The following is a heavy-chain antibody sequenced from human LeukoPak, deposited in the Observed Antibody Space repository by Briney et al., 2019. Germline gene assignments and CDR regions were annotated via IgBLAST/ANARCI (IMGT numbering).Heavy chain of an antibody. V-gene: IGHV3-23*01. CDR2: ISDSGGST. CDR1: GITLSNYG. J-gene: IGHJ3*02. CDR3: GRGGNAIDI. Sequence: PGGSLRLSCAVSGITLSNYGMSWVRQAPGKGLEWVAGISDSGGSTNYADSVKGRFTISRDNSKNTLYLQMNSLRAEDTAVYFCGRGGNAIDIWGQGTTVIVSS.